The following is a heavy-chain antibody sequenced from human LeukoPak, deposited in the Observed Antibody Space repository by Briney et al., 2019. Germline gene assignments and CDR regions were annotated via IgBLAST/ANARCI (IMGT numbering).Heavy chain of an antibody. CDR1: GFTFSKYW. CDR3: ARGLPPRGNWNDWVTDGVF. D-gene: IGHD1-20*01. CDR2: IKQDGSEK. J-gene: IGHJ4*02. V-gene: IGHV3-7*04. Sequence: GGSLRLSCAASGFTFSKYWMTWVRQAPGKGLERVANIKQDGSEKYYVDSVKGRFTISRDNAKNSLYLQMNSLGAEDTALYYCARGLPPRGNWNDWVTDGVFWGQGTLVTVSS.